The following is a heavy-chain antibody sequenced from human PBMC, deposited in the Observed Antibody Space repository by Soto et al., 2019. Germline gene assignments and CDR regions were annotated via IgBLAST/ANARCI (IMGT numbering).Heavy chain of an antibody. CDR1: GYTFTRNA. Sequence: QVQLVQSGAEVKKPGASVKVSCKGSGYTFTRNAIHWVRQAPGQRLEWIGRIKAGNGDTKYSQKFQGRVTITRDTSASAAYMELSTLGSEDTAVYYCARAENDSSTFDYWGQGTLVTVSS. D-gene: IGHD3-16*01. CDR3: ARAENDSSTFDY. V-gene: IGHV1-3*01. CDR2: IKAGNGDT. J-gene: IGHJ4*02.